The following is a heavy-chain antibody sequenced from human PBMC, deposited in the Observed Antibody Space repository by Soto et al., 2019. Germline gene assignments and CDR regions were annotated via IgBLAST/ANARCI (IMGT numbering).Heavy chain of an antibody. CDR3: AKEGGGGDWSSYGMDV. V-gene: IGHV3-30*18. D-gene: IGHD2-21*02. J-gene: IGHJ6*02. CDR2: ISYDGSNK. CDR1: GFTFSSYG. Sequence: SCAASGFTFSSYGMHWVRQAPGKGLEWVAVISYDGSNKYYADSVKGRFTISRDNSKNTLYLQMNSLRAEDTAVYYCAKEGGGGDWSSYGMDVWGQGTTVTVS.